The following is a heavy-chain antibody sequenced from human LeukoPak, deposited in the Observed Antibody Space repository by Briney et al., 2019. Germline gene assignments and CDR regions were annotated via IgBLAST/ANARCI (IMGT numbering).Heavy chain of an antibody. Sequence: GGSLRLSCAASGFTFSSYWMSWVRQAPGKGLEWVANIKQDEREKYYVDSVNGRFTISRDNAKTSLYLQMNSLSAEDTAVYYCARDPTIFGVVIVPDYWGEGTLVTVSS. D-gene: IGHD3-3*01. V-gene: IGHV3-7*01. CDR2: IKQDEREK. J-gene: IGHJ4*02. CDR1: GFTFSSYW. CDR3: ARDPTIFGVVIVPDY.